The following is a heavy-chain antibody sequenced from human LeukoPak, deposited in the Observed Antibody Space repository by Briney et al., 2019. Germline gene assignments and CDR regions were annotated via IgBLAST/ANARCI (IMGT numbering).Heavy chain of an antibody. D-gene: IGHD3-22*01. CDR1: GFTFSSYG. CDR2: IRYDGSNK. CDR3: AKDRPNYYESNGHYYRRNGDY. J-gene: IGHJ4*02. V-gene: IGHV3-30*02. Sequence: GGSLRLSCAASGFTFSSYGMHWVRQAPGKGLEWVAFIRYDGSNKYYADSVKGRFTISRDNSRYTLYLQMNSLRAEDAAVYYCAKDRPNYYESNGHYYRRNGDYWGQGTLVTVSS.